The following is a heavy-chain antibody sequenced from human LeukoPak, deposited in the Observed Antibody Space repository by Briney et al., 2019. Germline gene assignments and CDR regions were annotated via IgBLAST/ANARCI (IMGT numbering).Heavy chain of an antibody. CDR1: GFTFDDYA. D-gene: IGHD2-2*02. CDR3: AKDMGYQLLYPVAFDI. V-gene: IGHV3-9*01. CDR2: ISWNGGSI. Sequence: PGGSLRLSCAASGFTFDDYAMHWVRQAPGKGLEWVSGISWNGGSIGYADSVKGRFTISRDNAKNSLYLQMNSLRAEDTALYYCAKDMGYQLLYPVAFDIWGQGTMVTVSS. J-gene: IGHJ3*02.